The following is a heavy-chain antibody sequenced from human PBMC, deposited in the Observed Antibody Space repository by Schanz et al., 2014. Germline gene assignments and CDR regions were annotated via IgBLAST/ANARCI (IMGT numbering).Heavy chain of an antibody. CDR3: ARLSVAGRPHVNYWYFDL. J-gene: IGHJ2*01. Sequence: QVQLVQSGAEVKKPGSSVKVSCKASRSTFSSYTISWVRQARGQGLEWVGRFIPILGIANYAQKFQGRVTNTADKSTSTAYMDLSSLRPEDTAVYYCARLSVAGRPHVNYWYFDLWGRGTLVTVSS. CDR2: FIPILGIA. D-gene: IGHD6-19*01. V-gene: IGHV1-69*02. CDR1: RSTFSSYT.